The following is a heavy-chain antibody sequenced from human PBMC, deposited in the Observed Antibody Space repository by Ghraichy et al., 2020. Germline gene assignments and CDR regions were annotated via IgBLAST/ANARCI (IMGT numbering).Heavy chain of an antibody. CDR3: ARGKVVGTTESFDY. CDR2: IWYDGSNK. Sequence: GSLRLSCAASGFTFSSYGMHWVRQAPGKGLEWVAVIWYDGSNKYYADSVKGRFTISRDNSKNTLYLQMNSLRAEDTAVYYCARGKVVGTTESFDYWGQGTLVTVSS. J-gene: IGHJ4*02. D-gene: IGHD1-1*01. CDR1: GFTFSSYG. V-gene: IGHV3-33*01.